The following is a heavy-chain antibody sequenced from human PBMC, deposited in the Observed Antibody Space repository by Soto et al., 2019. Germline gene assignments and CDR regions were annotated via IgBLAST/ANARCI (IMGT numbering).Heavy chain of an antibody. D-gene: IGHD6-13*01. V-gene: IGHV4-59*02. J-gene: IGHJ4*02. CDR2: IYNSGST. CDR1: GGSVNSYY. CDR3: ARSGSRWGFFGL. Sequence: SETLSLTCTVSGGSVNSYYWSWIRQPPGKGLEWIGYIYNSGSTDYNPSLKSRVTISVDTSKNQFFLKLSSVTAADTAVYYCARSGSRWGFFGLWGQGTLVTVSS.